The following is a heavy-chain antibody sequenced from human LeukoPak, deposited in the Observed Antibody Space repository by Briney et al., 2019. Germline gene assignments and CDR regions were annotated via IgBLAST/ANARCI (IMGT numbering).Heavy chain of an antibody. CDR3: ARTMVRGENWFDP. CDR1: GGSFSGYY. J-gene: IGHJ5*02. CDR2: INHSGST. V-gene: IGHV4-34*01. Sequence: SETLSLTCAVYGGSFSGYYWSWIRQPPGKGLEWIGEINHSGSTNYSPSLKSRVTISVDTSKNQFSLKLSSVTAADTAVYYCARTMVRGENWFDPWGQGTLVTVSS. D-gene: IGHD3-10*01.